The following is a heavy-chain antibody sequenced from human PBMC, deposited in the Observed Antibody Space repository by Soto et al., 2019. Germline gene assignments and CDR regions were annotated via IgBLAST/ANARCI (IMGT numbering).Heavy chain of an antibody. D-gene: IGHD5-12*01. CDR2: INPNSGGT. CDR3: ARDPGYSGYDSRAFDI. J-gene: IGHJ3*02. V-gene: IGHV1-2*04. CDR1: AYTFTGYH. Sequence: VSCKASAYTFTGYHMHWVRQAPGQGLEWMGWINPNSGGTNYAQKFQGWVTMTRDTSISTAYMELSRLRSDDTAVYYCARDPGYSGYDSRAFDIWGQGTMVTVS.